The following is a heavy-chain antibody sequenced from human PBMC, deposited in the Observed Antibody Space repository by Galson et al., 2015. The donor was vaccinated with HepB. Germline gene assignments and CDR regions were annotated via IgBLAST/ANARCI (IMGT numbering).Heavy chain of an antibody. D-gene: IGHD6-19*01. CDR1: GFTFSDYP. CDR2: VSTNGASA. J-gene: IGHJ4*02. V-gene: IGHV3-64D*06. CDR3: VKGRSDWLVDY. Sequence: SLRLSCAASGFTFSDYPMHWVRQAPGKGLEYVSGVSTNGASAYHAASVSGRFTISRDNSKNTLYLQMNSLRREDAAAYYCVKGRSDWLVDYWGQGSLVTASS.